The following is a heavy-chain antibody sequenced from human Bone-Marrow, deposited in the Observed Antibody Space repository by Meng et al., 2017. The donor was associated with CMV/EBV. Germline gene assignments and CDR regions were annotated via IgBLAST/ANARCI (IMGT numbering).Heavy chain of an antibody. V-gene: IGHV3-21*04. CDR3: ARNVGYYYGMDV. Sequence: GESLKISCAASGFTFSSYSMNWVRQAPGKGLEWVSSISSSSSYIYYADSVKGRFTISRDNAKNSLYLQMNSLRAEDTALYHCARNVGYYYGMDVWGQGTTVTVSS. J-gene: IGHJ6*02. D-gene: IGHD1-26*01. CDR1: GFTFSSYS. CDR2: ISSSSSYI.